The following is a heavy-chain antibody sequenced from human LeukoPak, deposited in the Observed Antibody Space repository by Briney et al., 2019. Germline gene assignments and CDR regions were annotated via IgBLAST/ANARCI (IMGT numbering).Heavy chain of an antibody. CDR2: IYYSGST. CDR3: ARGVNFDY. J-gene: IGHJ4*02. Sequence: SSETLSLTCTVSGGSISSYYWSWIRQPPGKGLEWIGYIYYSGSTNYNPSLKSRVTISVDTSKNQFSLKLSSVTAADTAVYYCARGVNFDYWGQGTLVTVSS. D-gene: IGHD3-16*01. V-gene: IGHV4-59*01. CDR1: GGSISSYY.